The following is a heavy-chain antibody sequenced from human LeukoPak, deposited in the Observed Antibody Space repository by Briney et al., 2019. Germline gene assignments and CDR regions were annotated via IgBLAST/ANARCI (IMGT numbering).Heavy chain of an antibody. D-gene: IGHD1-26*01. Sequence: SETLSLTCAVSGDSVSSFYWSWVRQSAGKGLEWIGRIYSKGTTKYNLSLKSRVTISLDQSKNQFSLYLCSVTAADTAVYYCARLRYTGTSQYYFDSWGQGFLVTVSS. V-gene: IGHV4-4*07. J-gene: IGHJ4*02. CDR1: GDSVSSFY. CDR2: IYSKGTT. CDR3: ARLRYTGTSQYYFDS.